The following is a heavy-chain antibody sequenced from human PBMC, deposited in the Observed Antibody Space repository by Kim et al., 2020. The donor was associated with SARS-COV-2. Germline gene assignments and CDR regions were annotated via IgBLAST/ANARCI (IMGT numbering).Heavy chain of an antibody. V-gene: IGHV3-23*01. CDR1: GFTFSSYA. D-gene: IGHD3-22*01. J-gene: IGHJ3*02. CDR2: ISGSGGST. Sequence: GGSLRLSCAASGFTFSSYAMSWVHQAPGKGLEWVSAISGSGGSTYYADSVKGRFTISRDNSKNTLYLQMNSLRAEDTAVYYCAKDLSMIVVFINFDIWGQGTMVTVSS. CDR3: AKDLSMIVVFINFDI.